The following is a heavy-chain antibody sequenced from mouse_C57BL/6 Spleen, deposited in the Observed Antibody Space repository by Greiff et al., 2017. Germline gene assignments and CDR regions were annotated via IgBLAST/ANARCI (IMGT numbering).Heavy chain of an antibody. CDR1: GFTFSDFY. CDR3: ARDAPFYGSSPYYAMDY. J-gene: IGHJ4*01. V-gene: IGHV7-1*01. D-gene: IGHD1-1*01. CDR2: SRNKANDYTT. Sequence: EVNVVESGGGLVQSGRSLRLSCATSGFTFSDFYMEWVRQAPGKGLEWIAASRNKANDYTTEYSASVKGRFIVSIDTAQSILYLQMNALIAEDTAIYYCARDAPFYGSSPYYAMDYWGQGTSVTVSS.